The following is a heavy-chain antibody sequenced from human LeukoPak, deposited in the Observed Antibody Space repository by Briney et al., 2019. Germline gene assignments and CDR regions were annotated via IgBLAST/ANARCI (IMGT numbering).Heavy chain of an antibody. CDR2: ISAYDGNT. Sequence: GASVKVSCKASGYTFTTYGISWVRQAPGQGLEWMGWISAYDGNTNYAQKLQGRVTMTTDTSTSTAYMELWSLRSDDTAVYYCARDDCTGTPCYLGDYWGQGTLVTVSS. D-gene: IGHD2-8*02. CDR1: GYTFTTYG. J-gene: IGHJ4*02. CDR3: ARDDCTGTPCYLGDY. V-gene: IGHV1-18*01.